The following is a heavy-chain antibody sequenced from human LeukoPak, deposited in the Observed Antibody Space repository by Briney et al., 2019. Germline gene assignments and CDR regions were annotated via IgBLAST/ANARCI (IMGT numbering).Heavy chain of an antibody. CDR3: ARRYYYVSGSYDNHFDP. J-gene: IGHJ5*02. D-gene: IGHD3-10*01. V-gene: IGHV4-39*02. Sequence: SETLSLTCTVSGGSISSSSYYWGWIRQPPGKGLEWIGRMNHSGSTYYNPSLKSRVTISVDTSKNHFSLKLSSVTAADTAVYYCARRYYYVSGSYDNHFDPWGQGTPVTVSS. CDR1: GGSISSSSYY. CDR2: MNHSGST.